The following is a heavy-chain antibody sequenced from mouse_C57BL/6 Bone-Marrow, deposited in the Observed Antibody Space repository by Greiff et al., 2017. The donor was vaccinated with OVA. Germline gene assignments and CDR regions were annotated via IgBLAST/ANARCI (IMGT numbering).Heavy chain of an antibody. J-gene: IGHJ4*01. CDR2: INPSTGGT. Sequence: VQLQQSGPELVKPGASVKISCKASGYSFTGYYMNWVKQSPEKSLEWIGEINPSTGGTTYNQKFKAKATLTVDKYSSTAYMQLKSLTSEDSAVYYCARNDYDGGMDYWGQGTSVTVSS. CDR1: GYSFTGYY. D-gene: IGHD2-4*01. CDR3: ARNDYDGGMDY. V-gene: IGHV1-42*01.